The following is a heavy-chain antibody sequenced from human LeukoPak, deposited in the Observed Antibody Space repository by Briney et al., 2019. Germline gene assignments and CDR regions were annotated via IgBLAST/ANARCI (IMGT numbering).Heavy chain of an antibody. CDR2: IYYSGST. CDR1: GGSISSSSYY. Sequence: SETLSLTCTVSGGSISSSSYYWGWIRRPPGKGLEWLGYIYYSGSTNYTPSLKSRVTISVDTSKNHFSLNLRSVTAADTAVYYCARSGNIAVAPWYFDLWGRGTLVTVSS. V-gene: IGHV4-61*05. J-gene: IGHJ2*01. D-gene: IGHD6-19*01. CDR3: ARSGNIAVAPWYFDL.